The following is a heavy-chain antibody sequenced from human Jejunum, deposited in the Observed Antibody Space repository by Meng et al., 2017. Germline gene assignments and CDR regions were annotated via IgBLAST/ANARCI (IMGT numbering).Heavy chain of an antibody. CDR3: ARGVGDIRFGFDY. CDR1: GDSISSTSW. CDR2: IYHSGRS. Sequence: VHLRESGPGSVKPSVTLSLTCEVCGDSISSTSWWVWLRQPQGKGLEWIGEIYHSGRSNFIPSLKSRVSISLDESKNQFSLTLNSVTAADTAVYYCARGVGDIRFGFDYWGQGILVTVSS. V-gene: IGHV4-4*02. D-gene: IGHD3-16*01. J-gene: IGHJ4*02.